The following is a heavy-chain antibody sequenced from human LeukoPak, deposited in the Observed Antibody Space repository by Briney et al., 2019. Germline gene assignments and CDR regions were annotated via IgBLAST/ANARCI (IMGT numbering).Heavy chain of an antibody. CDR3: ARPSLDYGGIDAFDF. Sequence: SETLALNCTVSGGPISSYYWIWIRQPPGKGLEWLRFIYYSGSTNYNPSLNGRVTISVDTSKNQFFLKVSSVTPADTAVYYCARPSLDYGGIDAFDFWGQGTLVTVSS. CDR2: IYYSGST. D-gene: IGHD4-23*01. V-gene: IGHV4-59*08. CDR1: GGPISSYY. J-gene: IGHJ3*01.